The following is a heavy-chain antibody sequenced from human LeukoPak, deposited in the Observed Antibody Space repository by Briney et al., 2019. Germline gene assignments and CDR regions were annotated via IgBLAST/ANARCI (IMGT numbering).Heavy chain of an antibody. J-gene: IGHJ4*02. CDR3: ARDYYDSSGGYYFDY. V-gene: IGHV4-59*01. Sequence: SETLSLTCTVSGGSISSYYWSWIRQPPGKGLEWIGYIYYSGSTNYNPSLKSQVTISVDTSKNQFSLKLSSVTAADTAVYYCARDYYDSSGGYYFDYWGQGTLVTVSS. D-gene: IGHD3-22*01. CDR2: IYYSGST. CDR1: GGSISSYY.